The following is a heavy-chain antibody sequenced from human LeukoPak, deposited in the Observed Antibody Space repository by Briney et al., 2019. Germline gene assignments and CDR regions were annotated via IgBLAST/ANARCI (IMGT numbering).Heavy chain of an antibody. CDR3: AKGTYYYDSSGYSHGANFDY. D-gene: IGHD3-22*01. CDR1: GYSFTSYW. J-gene: IGHJ4*02. V-gene: IGHV5-51*01. CDR2: IYPGESDT. Sequence: GESLKISCKGSGYSFTSYWIGWVRQMPGKGLEWMGIIYPGESDTRYSPSFQGQVTIAADKSISTAYLQWSSLKASDTAMYYCAKGTYYYDSSGYSHGANFDYWGQGTLVTVSS.